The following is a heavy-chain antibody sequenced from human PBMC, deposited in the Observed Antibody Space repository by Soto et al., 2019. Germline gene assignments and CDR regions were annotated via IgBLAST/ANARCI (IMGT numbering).Heavy chain of an antibody. CDR3: ARDKAIPVWGSSVDP. J-gene: IGHJ5*02. CDR1: GFTFSSYS. CDR2: ISSSSSTI. V-gene: IGHV3-48*01. D-gene: IGHD3-16*01. Sequence: TGGSLRLSCAASGFTFSSYSMNWVRQAPGKGLEWVSYISSSSSTIYYADSVKGRFTISRDNAKNSLYLQMNSLRAEDTAVYYCARDKAIPVWGSSVDPWGQGTLVTVSS.